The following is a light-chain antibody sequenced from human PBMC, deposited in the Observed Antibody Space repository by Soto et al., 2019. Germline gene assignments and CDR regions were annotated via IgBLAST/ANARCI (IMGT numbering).Light chain of an antibody. Sequence: DIQMTQSPSTLSVSVGDRVTITCRASQSLSIWLAWYQQKPGKAPKVLIYDASTLASGVPSRFSGSGSGTEFTLTISSLQPDDFATYYCQQSNGYFGGGTRVEIK. V-gene: IGKV1-5*01. J-gene: IGKJ4*01. CDR1: QSLSIW. CDR2: DAS. CDR3: QQSNGY.